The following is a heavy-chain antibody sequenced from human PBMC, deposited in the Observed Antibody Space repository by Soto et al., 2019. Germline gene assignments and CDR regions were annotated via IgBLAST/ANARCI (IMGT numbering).Heavy chain of an antibody. D-gene: IGHD2-15*01. J-gene: IGHJ3*01. V-gene: IGHV3-23*01. Sequence: PGGSLRLSCAASGFTFSIYVMSWVRQVPGKGLEWVSTISDSGDSAYYADSVKGRFTISRDNSKNTLYLQMNSLRAEDTAVYYCARPYGGKIGDAPDLWGQGTMVTVSS. CDR3: ARPYGGKIGDAPDL. CDR1: GFTFSIYV. CDR2: ISDSGDSA.